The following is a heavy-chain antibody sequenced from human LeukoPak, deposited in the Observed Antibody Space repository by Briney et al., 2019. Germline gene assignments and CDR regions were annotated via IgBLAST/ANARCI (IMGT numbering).Heavy chain of an antibody. D-gene: IGHD5-24*01. Sequence: SETLSLTCTVSGVSISSSSDFWGWIRQPPGKGLEWIGSIHYSGTTYYNPSLKSRVTISADTSKNQFSLKLRSVTAADTAVYYCAREFGSGYNHYYWGQGTLVTVSS. CDR2: IHYSGTT. V-gene: IGHV4-39*07. J-gene: IGHJ4*02. CDR3: AREFGSGYNHYY. CDR1: GVSISSSSDF.